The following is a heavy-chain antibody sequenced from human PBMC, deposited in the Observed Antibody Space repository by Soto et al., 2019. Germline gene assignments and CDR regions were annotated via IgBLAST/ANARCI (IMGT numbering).Heavy chain of an antibody. D-gene: IGHD6-19*01. V-gene: IGHV3-64D*08. J-gene: IGHJ4*02. Sequence: GSLRLSCSASGFTFSSYAMHWVRQAPGKGLEYVSAISSNGGSTYYADSVKGRFTISRDNSKNTLYLQMSSLRAEDTAVYYCVKDGYSSGWYGTKSFDDWGQGTLVTVSS. CDR3: VKDGYSSGWYGTKSFDD. CDR2: ISSNGGST. CDR1: GFTFSSYA.